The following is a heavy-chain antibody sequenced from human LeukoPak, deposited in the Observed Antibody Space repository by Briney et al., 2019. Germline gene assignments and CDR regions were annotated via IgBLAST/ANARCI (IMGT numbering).Heavy chain of an antibody. Sequence: QSGGSLRLSCAASGFTFSIYAMGWVRQAPGEGLGWVSAISGSGGSTYYADSVKGRFTISRDNSKNTLYLQMNSLRAEDTAVYYCAKDSGDYTFDYWGQGTLVTVSS. CDR2: ISGSGGST. J-gene: IGHJ4*02. CDR1: GFTFSIYA. D-gene: IGHD2-21*02. CDR3: AKDSGDYTFDY. V-gene: IGHV3-23*01.